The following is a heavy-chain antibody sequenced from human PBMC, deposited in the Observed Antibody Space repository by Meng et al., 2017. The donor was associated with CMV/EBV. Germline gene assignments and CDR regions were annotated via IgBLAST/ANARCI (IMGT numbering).Heavy chain of an antibody. CDR1: GFTFSSHW. J-gene: IGHJ4*02. CDR3: ARGRTSVTTN. D-gene: IGHD4-17*01. CDR2: INQYGSDT. V-gene: IGHV3-7*01. Sequence: GESLKISCAASGFTFSSHWMTWVRQAPGKGLEWVANINQYGSDTNYVDSVKGRFIVSRDNAQSLVYLQMNSLRADDTAVYFCARGRTSVTTNWGQGTLVTSPQ.